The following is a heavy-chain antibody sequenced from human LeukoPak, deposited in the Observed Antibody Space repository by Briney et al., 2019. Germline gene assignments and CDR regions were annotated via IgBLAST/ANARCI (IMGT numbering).Heavy chain of an antibody. CDR1: GGSFSGYY. CDR2: INHSGST. J-gene: IGHJ4*02. V-gene: IGHV4-34*01. CDR3: ARTTYSSGWNGPTTFVY. Sequence: SETLSLTCAVYGGSFSGYYWSWIRQPPGKGLEWIGEINHSGSTNYNPSLKSRVTISVDTSKNQFSLKLSSVTAADTAVYYCARTTYSSGWNGPTTFVYWGQGTLVTVSS. D-gene: IGHD6-19*01.